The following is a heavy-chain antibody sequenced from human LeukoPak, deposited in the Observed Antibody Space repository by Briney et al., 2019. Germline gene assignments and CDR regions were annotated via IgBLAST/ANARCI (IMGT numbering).Heavy chain of an antibody. D-gene: IGHD3-16*01. V-gene: IGHV1-46*01. Sequence: ASVKVSCKASGYTFSDYHMHWVRQAPGQGLEWMGRIIPSGGSTTYAQKFQGRVTMTRDMSTNTAYMELSSLRSEDTAVYYCARDSYGSDYWGQGTLVTVSS. J-gene: IGHJ4*02. CDR1: GYTFSDYH. CDR3: ARDSYGSDY. CDR2: IIPSGGST.